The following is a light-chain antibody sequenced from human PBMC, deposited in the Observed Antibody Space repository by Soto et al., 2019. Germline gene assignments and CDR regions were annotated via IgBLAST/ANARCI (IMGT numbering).Light chain of an antibody. CDR2: NNN. J-gene: IGLJ2*01. CDR1: SSDTGAGYV. CDR3: QSSDTSPSASGL. V-gene: IGLV1-40*01. Sequence: QAVVTQPPSVSGAPGQRVTISCSGSSSDTGAGYVVHWYQQLPGTAPKLLIYNNNNRPSGVPDRFSGSKSGTSASLAITGLQAEDEADYYCQSSDTSPSASGLFGGGTKVTVL.